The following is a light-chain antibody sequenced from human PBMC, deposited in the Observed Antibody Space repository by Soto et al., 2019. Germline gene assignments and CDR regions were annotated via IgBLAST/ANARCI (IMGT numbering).Light chain of an antibody. V-gene: IGKV1-5*03. CDR1: QSISSW. J-gene: IGKJ1*01. Sequence: DIQMTQSPSTLSASVGDRVTITYRASQSISSWLAWYQQKPGKAPKLLIYKASSLESGVPSRFSGSGSGTEFTLTISSLKPDDFATYYCQQYNSYRRTFGQGTKVEIK. CDR3: QQYNSYRRT. CDR2: KAS.